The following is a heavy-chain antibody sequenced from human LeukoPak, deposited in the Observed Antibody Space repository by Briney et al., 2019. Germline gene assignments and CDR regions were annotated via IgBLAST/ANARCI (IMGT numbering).Heavy chain of an antibody. CDR1: GGSISSHY. V-gene: IGHV4-59*11. J-gene: IGHJ5*02. CDR2: IYYSGST. CDR3: AREYDFWSGYYSVGWFDP. D-gene: IGHD3-3*01. Sequence: SETLSLTCTVSGGSISSHYWSWFRQPPGKGLEWIGYIYYSGSTNYNPSLKSRVTISVDTSKNQFSLKLSSVTAADTAVYYCAREYDFWSGYYSVGWFDPWGQGTLVTVSS.